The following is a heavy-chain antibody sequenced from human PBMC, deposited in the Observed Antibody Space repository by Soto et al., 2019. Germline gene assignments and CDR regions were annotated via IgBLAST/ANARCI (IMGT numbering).Heavy chain of an antibody. D-gene: IGHD2-15*01. CDR1: GGSISSYY. CDR3: AGVYCSGGSCYCDY. J-gene: IGHJ4*02. V-gene: IGHV4-59*01. Sequence: PSETLSLTCTVSGGSISSYYWSWTRQPPGKGLEWIGYIYYSGSTNYNPSLKSRFSISVDTSKNQFSLKLSSVTAADMAVYYCAGVYCSGGSCYCDYWGQGTLVTVSS. CDR2: IYYSGST.